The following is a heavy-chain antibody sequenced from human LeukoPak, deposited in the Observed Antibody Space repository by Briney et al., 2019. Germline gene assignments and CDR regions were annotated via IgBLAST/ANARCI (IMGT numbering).Heavy chain of an antibody. CDR3: ARGRYCSSTSCYDGRLNYYYGMDV. CDR2: IIPTFGTA. CDR1: GGTFSSYA. J-gene: IGHJ6*04. Sequence: SVKVSCKASGGTFSSYAISWVRQAPGQGLEWMGGIIPTFGTANYAQKFQGRVTITADESTSTAYMELSSLRSEDTAVYYCARGRYCSSTSCYDGRLNYYYGMDVWGKGTTVTVSS. D-gene: IGHD2-2*01. V-gene: IGHV1-69*01.